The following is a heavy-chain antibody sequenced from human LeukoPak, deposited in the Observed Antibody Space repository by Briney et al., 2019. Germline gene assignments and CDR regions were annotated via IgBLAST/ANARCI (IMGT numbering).Heavy chain of an antibody. CDR2: IGAGGTFT. J-gene: IGHJ6*02. CDR3: ARNENNGMDV. Sequence: QPGGSLRLSCTASGFTFSSYAMNWVRQAPGKGLEWVSGIGAGGTFTYYADSVKGRFTISRDNSKETLYLQMNSLRAGDTAVYYCARNENNGMDVWGHGTTVTVSS. V-gene: IGHV3-23*01. CDR1: GFTFSSYA.